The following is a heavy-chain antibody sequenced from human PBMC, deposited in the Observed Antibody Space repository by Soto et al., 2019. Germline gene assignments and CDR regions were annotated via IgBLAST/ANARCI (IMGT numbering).Heavy chain of an antibody. V-gene: IGHV1-46*01. CDR3: TRAFNYDFWSGYGQYYFDY. D-gene: IGHD3-3*01. CDR2: MNPSGGGT. J-gene: IGHJ4*02. CDR1: GYTFTRYY. Sequence: GASVKVSCKASGYTFTRYYMHWVLQAPGQGLEWMGKMNPSGGGTSYAQKFQGRVTMTRDTSTSTVYMELSSLRSEDTAVYYCTRAFNYDFWSGYGQYYFDYWGQGTLVTVSS.